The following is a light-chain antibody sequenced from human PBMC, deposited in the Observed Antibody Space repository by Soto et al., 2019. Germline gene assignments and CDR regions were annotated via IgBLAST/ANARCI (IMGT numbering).Light chain of an antibody. V-gene: IGKV3-11*01. CDR1: QNVRTF. CDR2: GAS. Sequence: EVVLTQSPATLSLSPGERATLSCRASQNVRTFLDWYQQKPGQAPRLLIYGASNRATGIPARFSGSGSGTDFTLTISSLEPEDFAVYYCHQHSHWPPWTFGQGTRVEIQ. J-gene: IGKJ1*01. CDR3: HQHSHWPPWT.